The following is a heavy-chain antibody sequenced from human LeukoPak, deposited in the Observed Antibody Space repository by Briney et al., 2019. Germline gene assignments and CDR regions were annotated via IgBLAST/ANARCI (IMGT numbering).Heavy chain of an antibody. CDR3: ATDRYSSGWYDYFDY. D-gene: IGHD6-19*01. V-gene: IGHV3-7*01. Sequence: SGGSLRLSCAASGFTFSSYWMSWVRQAPGKGLEWVANIKQDGSEQYYVDSVKGRFTTSRDNAKNSLYLQMNSLRAEDTALYYCATDRYSSGWYDYFDYWGQGTLVTVSS. CDR1: GFTFSSYW. CDR2: IKQDGSEQ. J-gene: IGHJ4*02.